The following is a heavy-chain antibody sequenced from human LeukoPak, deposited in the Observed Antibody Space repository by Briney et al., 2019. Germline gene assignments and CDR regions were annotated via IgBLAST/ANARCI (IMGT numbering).Heavy chain of an antibody. CDR1: GFTFSNYW. V-gene: IGHV3-74*01. Sequence: GGSLRLSCAASGFTFSNYWMHWVRQAPGKGLVWVSRINSDGINTSYADSVKGRFTISRDNAKNTLNLQMNSLRAEDTAVYYCARDLGQYYDASDNWFDPWGQGTLITVSS. CDR2: INSDGINT. CDR3: ARDLGQYYDASDNWFDP. D-gene: IGHD3-22*01. J-gene: IGHJ5*02.